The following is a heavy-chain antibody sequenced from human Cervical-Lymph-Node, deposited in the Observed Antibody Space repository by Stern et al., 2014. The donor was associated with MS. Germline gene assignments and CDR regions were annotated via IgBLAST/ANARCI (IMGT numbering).Heavy chain of an antibody. CDR3: ARSSTVTPNAFDI. V-gene: IGHV4-30-2*01. J-gene: IGHJ3*02. D-gene: IGHD4-17*01. CDR2: IYHSGST. CDR1: GGSISSGGYS. Sequence: QLQESGSGLVKPSQTLSLTCAVSGGSISSGGYSWSWIRQPPGKGLEWIGYIYHSGSTYYNPSLKSRVTISVDRSKNQFSLKLSSVTAADTAVYYCARSSTVTPNAFDIWGQGTMVTVSS.